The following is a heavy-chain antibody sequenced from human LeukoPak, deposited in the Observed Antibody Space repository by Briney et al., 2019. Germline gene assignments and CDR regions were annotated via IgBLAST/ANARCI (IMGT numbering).Heavy chain of an antibody. J-gene: IGHJ4*02. Sequence: GGSLRLSCAASGFPFSTYWMHWVRQAPGKGLVWVSRISTDGSSTFYADSVKGRFTVSRDNAKNTLYLQMDSLRAEDTAMYYCATGRGTPLGFWGQGALVTVTS. CDR2: ISTDGSST. V-gene: IGHV3-74*01. CDR1: GFPFSTYW. CDR3: ATGRGTPLGF.